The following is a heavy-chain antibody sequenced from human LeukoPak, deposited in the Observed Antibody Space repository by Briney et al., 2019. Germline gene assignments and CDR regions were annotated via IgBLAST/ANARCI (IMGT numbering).Heavy chain of an antibody. J-gene: IGHJ3*02. CDR2: IWYDGSNK. CDR1: SFTFSSYS. V-gene: IGHV3-33*08. Sequence: GGSLRLSCAASSFTFSSYSMNWVRQAPGKGLEWVAVIWYDGSNKYSADSVKGRFTISRDNSKNTLYLQMNSLRAEDTAVYYCARDSFLYSSSWFVFWGAFDIWGQGTMVTVSS. CDR3: ARDSFLYSSSWFVFWGAFDI. D-gene: IGHD6-13*01.